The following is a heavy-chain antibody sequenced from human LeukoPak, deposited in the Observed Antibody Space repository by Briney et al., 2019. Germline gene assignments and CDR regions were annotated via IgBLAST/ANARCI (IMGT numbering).Heavy chain of an antibody. Sequence: PSETLSLTCTVSGGSIRSYYWSWIRQPPGKGLEWIGSIYYSGTTNYNPSLKSRVTISVDTSKNQFSLKLSSVTAADTAVYYCARESRGYSYGYFDYWGQGTLVTVSS. J-gene: IGHJ4*02. CDR2: IYYSGTT. V-gene: IGHV4-59*12. CDR1: GGSIRSYY. D-gene: IGHD5-18*01. CDR3: ARESRGYSYGYFDY.